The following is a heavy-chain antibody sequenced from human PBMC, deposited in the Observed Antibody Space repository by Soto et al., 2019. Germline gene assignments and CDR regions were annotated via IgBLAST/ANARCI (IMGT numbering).Heavy chain of an antibody. CDR3: AKDQVREWAIMYYFDY. Sequence: QVQLVESGGGVVQPGRSLRLSCAASGFTFSSYGMHWVRQAPGKGLEWVAVISYDGSNKYYADSVKGRFTISRDNSKNPLYLQMNILRAEDTAVYYCAKDQVREWAIMYYFDYWGQGTRVTVSS. CDR1: GFTFSSYG. V-gene: IGHV3-30*18. D-gene: IGHD3-10*01. CDR2: ISYDGSNK. J-gene: IGHJ4*02.